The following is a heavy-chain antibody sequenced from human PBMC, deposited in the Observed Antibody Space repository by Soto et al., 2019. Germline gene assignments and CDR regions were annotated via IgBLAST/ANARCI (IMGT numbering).Heavy chain of an antibody. V-gene: IGHV4-59*01. Sequence: SETLSLTCTVSGGSISRYYWSWIRQPPGKGLEWIGYIYYSGSTNYNPSLKSRVTISVDTSKNQFSLKLSSVTAADTAVYYCARALVYGGNSFPVEGHYYCMDVSGQATTVTVSS. CDR1: GGSISRYY. D-gene: IGHD2-21*02. CDR2: IYYSGST. J-gene: IGHJ6*02. CDR3: ARALVYGGNSFPVEGHYYCMDV.